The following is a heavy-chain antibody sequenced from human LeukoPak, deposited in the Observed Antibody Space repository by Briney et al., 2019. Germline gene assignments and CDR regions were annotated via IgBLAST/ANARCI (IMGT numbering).Heavy chain of an antibody. D-gene: IGHD4-17*01. Sequence: SGGSLRLSCAASGFTFSNYAMTWVRQAPGKGLEWVSTISESVGSTYYADSVKGRFTISRDNSKNTLYLQMNSLRAEHTAVYYCAKDVYGDYGGLVYWGQGTLVTVSS. CDR3: AKDVYGDYGGLVY. CDR1: GFTFSNYA. CDR2: ISESVGST. V-gene: IGHV3-23*01. J-gene: IGHJ4*02.